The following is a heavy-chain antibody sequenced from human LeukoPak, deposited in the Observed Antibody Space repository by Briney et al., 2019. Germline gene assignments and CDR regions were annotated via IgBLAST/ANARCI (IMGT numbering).Heavy chain of an antibody. CDR1: GGSISSYY. Sequence: SETLSLTCTVSGGSISSYYWSWIRQPPGKGLEWIGYIYYSGSTNYNPSLKSRVTISVDTSKNQFSLKLSSVTAADTAVYYCARGYDYVWGSYRFNWFDPWGQGTLVTVSS. CDR2: IYYSGST. V-gene: IGHV4-59*01. J-gene: IGHJ5*02. D-gene: IGHD3-16*01. CDR3: ARGYDYVWGSYRFNWFDP.